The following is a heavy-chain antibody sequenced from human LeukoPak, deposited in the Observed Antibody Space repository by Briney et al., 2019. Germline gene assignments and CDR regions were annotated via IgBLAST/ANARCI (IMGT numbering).Heavy chain of an antibody. CDR3: ARDLIGSITMVRGPQNWFDP. CDR2: ISSSSSYI. J-gene: IGHJ5*02. CDR1: GFTFSSYS. D-gene: IGHD3-10*01. V-gene: IGHV3-21*01. Sequence: GGSLRLSCAASGFTFSSYSMNWVRQAPGKGLEWVSSISSSSSYIYYADSVKGRFTISRDNAKNSLYLQMNSLRAEDTAVYYCARDLIGSITMVRGPQNWFDPWGQGTLVTVSS.